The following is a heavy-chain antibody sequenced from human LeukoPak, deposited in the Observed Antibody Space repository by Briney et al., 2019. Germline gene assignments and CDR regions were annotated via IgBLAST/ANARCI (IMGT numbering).Heavy chain of an antibody. CDR3: ARSALLPRSIAVAGTDFDY. J-gene: IGHJ4*02. V-gene: IGHV3-7*01. CDR1: GFTFSSYW. Sequence: QAGGSLRLSCAASGFTFSSYWMSWVRQAPGKGLEWVANIKQDGSEKYYVDSVKGRFTISRDNAKNSLYLQMNSLRAEDTAVYYCARSALLPRSIAVAGTDFDYWGQGTLVTVSS. D-gene: IGHD6-19*01. CDR2: IKQDGSEK.